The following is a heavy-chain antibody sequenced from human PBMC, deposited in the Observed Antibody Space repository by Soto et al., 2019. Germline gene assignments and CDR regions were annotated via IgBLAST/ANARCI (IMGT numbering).Heavy chain of an antibody. CDR1: GDAISNYY. J-gene: IGHJ5*02. V-gene: IGHV4-4*07. D-gene: IGHD3-3*01. CDR3: ARGQRFSDWFDP. CDR2: IYSSGST. Sequence: SETLSLTCTVSGDAISNYYWSCIRQTPGRGLEWIGRIYSSGSTKYNPSLQSRVTMSLDTSKNQFSLRLTSVTAADTAVYYCARGQRFSDWFDPWGQGTLVTVSS.